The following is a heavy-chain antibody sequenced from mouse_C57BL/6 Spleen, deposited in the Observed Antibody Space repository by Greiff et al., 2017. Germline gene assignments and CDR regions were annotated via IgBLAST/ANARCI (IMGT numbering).Heavy chain of an antibody. D-gene: IGHD1-1*01. J-gene: IGHJ3*01. CDR2: INPNYGTT. CDR3: ARGGYYGPAWFAY. V-gene: IGHV1-39*01. Sequence: VQLKESGPELVKPGASVKISCKASGYSFTDYNMNWVKQSNGKSLEWIGVINPNYGTTSYNQKFKGKATLTVDQSSSTAYMQLNSLTSEDSAVYYCARGGYYGPAWFAYWGQGTLVTVSA. CDR1: GYSFTDYN.